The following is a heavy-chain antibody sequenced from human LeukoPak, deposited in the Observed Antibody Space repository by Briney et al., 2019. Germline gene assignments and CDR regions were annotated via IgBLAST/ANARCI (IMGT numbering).Heavy chain of an antibody. Sequence: SETLSLTCTVSGGSFSSGSYYWSWIRQPPGKGLEWIGYIYYSGSTNYNPSLKSRVTISVDTSKNQFSLKLSSVTAADTAVYYCARARGVGDFDYWGQGTLVTVSS. CDR3: ARARGVGDFDY. J-gene: IGHJ4*02. CDR2: IYYSGST. D-gene: IGHD3-16*01. CDR1: GGSFSSGSYY. V-gene: IGHV4-61*01.